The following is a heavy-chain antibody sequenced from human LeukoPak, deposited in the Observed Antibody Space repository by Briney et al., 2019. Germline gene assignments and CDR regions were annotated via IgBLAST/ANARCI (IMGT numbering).Heavy chain of an antibody. J-gene: IGHJ6*03. CDR2: ISSNSNYI. CDR1: GFTFSSYS. Sequence: GGSLRLSCAASGFTFSSYSLNWVRQAPGKGLEWVSSISSNSNYIYYADSVKGRFTISRDNAKNSLYLQMNSLRAEDTAVYYCARDPYSGSYGADYYYYMDVWGKGTTVTISS. D-gene: IGHD1-26*01. V-gene: IGHV3-21*01. CDR3: ARDPYSGSYGADYYYYMDV.